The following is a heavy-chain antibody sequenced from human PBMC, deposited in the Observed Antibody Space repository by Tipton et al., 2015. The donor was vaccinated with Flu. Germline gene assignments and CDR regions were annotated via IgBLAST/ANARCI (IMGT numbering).Heavy chain of an antibody. CDR3: ARHPSSLGAFDI. D-gene: IGHD7-27*01. CDR1: GGSISSSNW. Sequence: TLSLTYAVSGGSISSSNWWSWVRQPPGKGLEWIGSIYHSGSTYYNPSLKSRVTISVDTSKNQFSLKLSSVTAADTAVYYCARHPSSLGAFDIWGQGTMVTVSS. V-gene: IGHV4-4*02. J-gene: IGHJ3*02. CDR2: IYHSGST.